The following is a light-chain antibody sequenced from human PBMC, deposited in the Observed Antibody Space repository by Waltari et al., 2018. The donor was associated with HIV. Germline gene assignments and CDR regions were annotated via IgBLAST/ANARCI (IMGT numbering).Light chain of an antibody. CDR3: QQLKSYPHT. CDR1: QGISSS. Sequence: DIQLTQSPSFLSASVGDGLTITCRASQGISSSLAWYQQKPGKAPNLLIFDASTLQVGVPSRFSGSGSATEFTLTVDSLQPEDFATYYCQQLKSYPHTFGGGTRVEI. V-gene: IGKV1-9*01. J-gene: IGKJ4*01. CDR2: DAS.